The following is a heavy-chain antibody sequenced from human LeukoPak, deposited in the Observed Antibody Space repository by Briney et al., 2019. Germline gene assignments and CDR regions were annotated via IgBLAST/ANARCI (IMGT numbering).Heavy chain of an antibody. J-gene: IGHJ4*02. CDR2: ISAYNGNT. D-gene: IGHD1-26*01. V-gene: IGHV1-18*01. CDR3: ARRSGSSLDY. CDR1: GHTFTSYG. Sequence: ASVKVSCKASGHTFTSYGISWVRQAPGQGLEWMGWISAYNGNTNYAQKFQGRVTMTRDTSTSTVYMELSSLRSEDTAVYYCARRSGSSLDYWGQGTLITVSS.